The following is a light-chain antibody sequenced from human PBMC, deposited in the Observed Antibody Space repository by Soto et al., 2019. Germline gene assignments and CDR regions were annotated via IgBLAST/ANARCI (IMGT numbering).Light chain of an antibody. CDR1: QSIDIW. CDR2: DAT. Sequence: DIQMTQTPSTLSASVGDRVTITCRASQSIDIWLAWYQQKPGQAPKVLIWDATTLHRGVPSRFSGSGSGSEFTLTISSLQPDDSVTYYCQQYNGYSTWTFGQGTKVDIK. V-gene: IGKV1-5*01. J-gene: IGKJ1*01. CDR3: QQYNGYSTWT.